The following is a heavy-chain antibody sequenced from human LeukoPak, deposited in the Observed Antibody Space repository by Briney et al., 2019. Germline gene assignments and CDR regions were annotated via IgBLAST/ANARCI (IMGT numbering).Heavy chain of an antibody. D-gene: IGHD3-10*01. Sequence: SETLSLTCTVSGGSISSSSYYWGWIRQPPGKGLEWIGSIHYSGSTYYNPSLKSRVTISVDTSKNQFSLKLSSVTAADTAVYYCATQGNYFDYWGQGTLVTVSS. CDR2: IHYSGST. J-gene: IGHJ4*02. CDR1: GGSISSSSYY. CDR3: ATQGNYFDY. V-gene: IGHV4-39*01.